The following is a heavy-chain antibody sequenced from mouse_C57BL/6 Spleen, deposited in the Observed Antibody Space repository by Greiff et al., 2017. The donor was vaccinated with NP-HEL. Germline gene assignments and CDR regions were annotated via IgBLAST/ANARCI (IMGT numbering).Heavy chain of an antibody. D-gene: IGHD2-4*01. J-gene: IGHJ4*01. CDR1: GYSITSGYY. CDR3: ARAAYYDYDFYAMDY. CDR2: ISYDGSN. Sequence: ESGPGLVKPSQSLSLTCSVTGYSITSGYYWNWIRQFPGNKLEWMGYISYDGSNNYNPYLKNRISITRDTSKNQFFLKLNSVTTEDTATYYCARAAYYDYDFYAMDYWGQGTSVTVSS. V-gene: IGHV3-6*01.